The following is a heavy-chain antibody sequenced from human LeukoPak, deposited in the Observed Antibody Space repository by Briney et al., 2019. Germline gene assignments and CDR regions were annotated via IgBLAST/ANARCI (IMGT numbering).Heavy chain of an antibody. CDR1: GYSFTSYW. V-gene: IGHV5-51*01. CDR2: IYPGDSDT. D-gene: IGHD3-3*01. Sequence: GESLQISCQGSGYSFTSYWIGWVRQMPGKGLEWMGIIYPGDSDTRYSPSFQGQVTISADKSISTAYLQWSSLKASDTAMYYCARQSSYDFWSGYYRYYYGMDVWGQGTTVTVSS. CDR3: ARQSSYDFWSGYYRYYYGMDV. J-gene: IGHJ6*02.